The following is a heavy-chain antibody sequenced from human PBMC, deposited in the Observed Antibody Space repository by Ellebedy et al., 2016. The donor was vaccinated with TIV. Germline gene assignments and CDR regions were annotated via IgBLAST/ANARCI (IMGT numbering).Heavy chain of an antibody. CDR3: ARARWLRRSANYYYYGMDV. CDR1: GGTFSSYA. Sequence: SVKVSXXASGGTFSSYAISWVRQAPGQGLEWMGGIIPIFGTANYAQKFQGRVTITADESTSTAYMELSSLRSEDTAVYYCARARWLRRSANYYYYGMDVWGQGTTVTVSS. CDR2: IIPIFGTA. V-gene: IGHV1-69*13. J-gene: IGHJ6*02. D-gene: IGHD2-15*01.